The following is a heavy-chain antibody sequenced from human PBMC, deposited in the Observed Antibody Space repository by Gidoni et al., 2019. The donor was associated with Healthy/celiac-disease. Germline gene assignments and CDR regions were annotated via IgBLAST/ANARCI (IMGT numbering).Heavy chain of an antibody. Sequence: QVQLVPSGAEVKKPGASVKVSCKASGYTFPGYYMHWVRQAPGQGLEWMGWINPNSGGTNYAQKFQGRVTMTRDTSISTAYMELSRLRSDDTAVYYCARFWSGYYKDAFDIWGQGTMVTVSS. J-gene: IGHJ3*02. V-gene: IGHV1-2*02. CDR1: GYTFPGYY. CDR2: INPNSGGT. D-gene: IGHD3-3*01. CDR3: ARFWSGYYKDAFDI.